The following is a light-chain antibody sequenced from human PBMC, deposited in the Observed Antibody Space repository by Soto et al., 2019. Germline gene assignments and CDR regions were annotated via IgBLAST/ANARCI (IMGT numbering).Light chain of an antibody. Sequence: QSALTQPASVSGSPGQSITISCTGTSSDVGSYNLVSWYQQHPGKAPKLMIYEGCKRPSGVSNRFSGSKSGNTASLTISGLQAEDEADYYCCSYAGSSTFDVVFGGGTKLTVL. CDR2: EGC. CDR1: SSDVGSYNL. V-gene: IGLV2-23*03. J-gene: IGLJ2*01. CDR3: CSYAGSSTFDVV.